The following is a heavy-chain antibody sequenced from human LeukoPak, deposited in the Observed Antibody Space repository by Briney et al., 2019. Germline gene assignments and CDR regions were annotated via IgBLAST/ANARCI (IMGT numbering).Heavy chain of an antibody. CDR3: AREGDYGDGFDY. D-gene: IGHD4-17*01. Sequence: GSLRLFCAASAVTSISYARHCFRQAPRTRLEWLAVISYDGSNKYYADSVKGRFTISRDNSKNTLYLQMNSLRAEDTAVYYCAREGDYGDGFDYWGQGTLVTVSS. CDR1: AVTSISYA. V-gene: IGHV3-30*04. CDR2: ISYDGSNK. J-gene: IGHJ4*02.